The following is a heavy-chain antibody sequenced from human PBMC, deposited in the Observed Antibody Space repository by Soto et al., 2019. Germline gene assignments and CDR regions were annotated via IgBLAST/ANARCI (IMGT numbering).Heavy chain of an antibody. D-gene: IGHD1-1*01. V-gene: IGHV1-69*01. CDR3: AKMAHGVCGVGPCYRLDGWFDL. CDR1: GGTFRTFG. J-gene: IGHJ2*01. Sequence: QGQLVQSGAEVRKPGSSVKVSCKDSGGTFRTFGMTWVRPAPGHGLAWMGAIIPHVGTPKSAHKFQGRVSLTADASTGTAYMEGGNARPDASAYYYGAKMAHGVCGVGPCYRLDGWFDLW. CDR2: IIPHVGTP.